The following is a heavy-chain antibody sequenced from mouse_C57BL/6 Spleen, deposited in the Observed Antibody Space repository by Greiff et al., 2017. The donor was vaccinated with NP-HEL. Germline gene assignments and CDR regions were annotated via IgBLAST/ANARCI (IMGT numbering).Heavy chain of an antibody. J-gene: IGHJ4*01. CDR3: TAYYSNYNYYAMDY. CDR1: GYTFTDYE. V-gene: IGHV1-15*01. CDR2: IDPETGGT. D-gene: IGHD2-5*01. Sequence: VQLQQSGAELVRPGASVTLSCKASGYTFTDYEMHWVKQTPVHGLEWIGAIDPETGGTAYNQKFKGKAILTADKSSSTAYMELRSLTSEDSAVYYCTAYYSNYNYYAMDYWGQGTSVTVSS.